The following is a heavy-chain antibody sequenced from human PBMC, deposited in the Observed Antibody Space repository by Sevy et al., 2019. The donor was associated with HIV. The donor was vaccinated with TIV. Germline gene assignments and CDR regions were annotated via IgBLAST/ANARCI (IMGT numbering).Heavy chain of an antibody. CDR3: ARGRYYYDTVVSDAFDI. V-gene: IGHV3-30*04. CDR1: GFTFSNYA. Sequence: GGSLRLSCSASGFTFSNYAMHWVRQAPGKGLEWVAVISYDGRNKYYADSVKGRFTISRDNSKNTVYLQMNSLRAEDTAVSYCARGRYYYDTVVSDAFDIWGQGTMVTVSS. J-gene: IGHJ3*02. CDR2: ISYDGRNK. D-gene: IGHD3-22*01.